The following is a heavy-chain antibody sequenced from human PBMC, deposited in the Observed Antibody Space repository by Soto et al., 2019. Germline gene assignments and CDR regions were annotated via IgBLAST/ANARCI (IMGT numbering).Heavy chain of an antibody. J-gene: IGHJ4*02. Sequence: LSLTCAASGFSFSSYSMSWVRQAPGKGLEWVANINQDGSEKYYVDSVKGRFIISRDNAENSLYLQMSSLSAEDMAVYYCTSLMVRGVMWLDYWGQGALVTVSS. CDR1: GFSFSSYS. CDR3: TSLMVRGVMWLDY. V-gene: IGHV3-7*05. D-gene: IGHD3-10*01. CDR2: INQDGSEK.